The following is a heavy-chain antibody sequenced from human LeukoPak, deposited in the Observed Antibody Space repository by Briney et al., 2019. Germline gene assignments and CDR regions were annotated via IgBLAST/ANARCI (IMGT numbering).Heavy chain of an antibody. D-gene: IGHD6-19*01. CDR2: IYPGDSDT. J-gene: IGHJ4*02. V-gene: IGHV5-51*01. CDR3: ARTIDSSGWTLDY. CDR1: GYSFTSYW. Sequence: GESLKISRKGSGYSFTSYWIGWVRQMPGKGLEWMGIIYPGDSDTRYSPSFQGQVTISADKSISTAYLQWSSLKASDTAMYYCARTIDSSGWTLDYWGQGTLVTVSS.